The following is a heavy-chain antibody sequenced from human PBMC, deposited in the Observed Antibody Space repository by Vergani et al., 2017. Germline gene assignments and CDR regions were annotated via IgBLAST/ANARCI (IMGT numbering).Heavy chain of an antibody. CDR1: GFTFSSYG. CDR3: ARAHWWRAGNFDY. J-gene: IGHJ4*02. Sequence: QVQLVESGGGVVQPGRSLRLSCAASGFTFSSYGMHWVRQAPGKGLEWVAVIWYDGSNKYYADSVKGRFTISRDNSKNTLYLQMNSLRAEDTAVYYCARAHWWRAGNFDYWGQGTLVTVSS. D-gene: IGHD2-8*02. V-gene: IGHV3-33*01. CDR2: IWYDGSNK.